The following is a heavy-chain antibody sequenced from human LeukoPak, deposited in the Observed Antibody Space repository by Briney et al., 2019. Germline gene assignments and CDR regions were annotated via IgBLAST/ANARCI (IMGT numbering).Heavy chain of an antibody. D-gene: IGHD6-13*01. V-gene: IGHV4-61*02. Sequence: PSETLSLTCTVSGGSISSGSYYWSWIRQPAGKGLEWIGRIYTSGSINYNPSLKSRVTISVDTSKNQFSLKLSSVTAADTAVYYCAREQLGVFYWGQGTLVTVSS. J-gene: IGHJ4*02. CDR1: GGSISSGSYY. CDR3: AREQLGVFY. CDR2: IYTSGSI.